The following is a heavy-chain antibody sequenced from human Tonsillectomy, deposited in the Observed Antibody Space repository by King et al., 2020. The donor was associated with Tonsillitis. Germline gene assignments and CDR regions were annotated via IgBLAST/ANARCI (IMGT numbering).Heavy chain of an antibody. V-gene: IGHV3-21*01. Sequence: QLVQSGGGLVKPGGALRLSSAASGFTFSSYSMNWVRQAPGKGLEWVSSISSSSSYIYYADSVKGRFTISRDNAKNSLYLQMNSLRAEDTAVYYCARDSGYSSGWFLDYWGQGTLVTVSS. CDR2: ISSSSSYI. J-gene: IGHJ4*02. D-gene: IGHD6-19*01. CDR1: GFTFSSYS. CDR3: ARDSGYSSGWFLDY.